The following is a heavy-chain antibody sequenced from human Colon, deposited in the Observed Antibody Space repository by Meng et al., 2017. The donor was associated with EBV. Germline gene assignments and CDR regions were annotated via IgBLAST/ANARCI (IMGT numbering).Heavy chain of an antibody. V-gene: IGHV4-4*02. J-gene: IGHJ4*01. CDR2: IYHSGGT. CDR3: ARDPYATGWAG. CDR1: GGSISISTW. Sequence: QMQLQESGPGLVKLSGXLSFTCAVSGGSISISTWWRWVRQPPGQGLEWIGEIYHSGGTNYNPSLRGRVTISLDKSKNQFSLTLRSVTAADTAVYYCARDPYATGWAGWGHGTMVTVSA. D-gene: IGHD6-19*01.